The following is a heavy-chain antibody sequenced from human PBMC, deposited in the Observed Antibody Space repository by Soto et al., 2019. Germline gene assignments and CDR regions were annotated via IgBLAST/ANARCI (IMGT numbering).Heavy chain of an antibody. D-gene: IGHD6-13*01. J-gene: IGHJ4*02. CDR1: GGTCSSYT. CDR3: VTDMGYLPYDY. CDR2: IIPILGIA. V-gene: IGHV1-69*02. Sequence: QVQLVQSGAEVQKPGSSVKVSCKASGGTCSSYTISWVRQAPGQGLEWMGRIIPILGIANYAQKFQGRVTMTADRCTSTAYMKLSRLRSEATAVYYCVTDMGYLPYDYWGEGTLVSV.